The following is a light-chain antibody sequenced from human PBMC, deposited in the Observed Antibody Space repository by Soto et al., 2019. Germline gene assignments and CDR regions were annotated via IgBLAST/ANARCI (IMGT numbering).Light chain of an antibody. J-gene: IGKJ5*01. Sequence: EIVMRQSPATLGVSPGGRATLSCRASQSVSTNLAWYQQKPGQAPRLLIYGASNRATGIPARFSGSGSGTEFTLTISSLQSEDFAVYYCQQSHNWPPITVGPGTRLDIK. CDR1: QSVSTN. CDR2: GAS. V-gene: IGKV3-15*01. CDR3: QQSHNWPPIT.